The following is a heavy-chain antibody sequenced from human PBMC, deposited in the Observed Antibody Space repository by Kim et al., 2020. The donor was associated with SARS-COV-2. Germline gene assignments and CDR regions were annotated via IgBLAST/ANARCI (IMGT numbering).Heavy chain of an antibody. CDR2: I. Sequence: IIYTASLSARFTISRDNAKKSVYLQMNNLSVEDTAVYYCARDSPYGDYPDFWGQGTLVIVSS. V-gene: IGHV3-21*01. J-gene: IGHJ4*02. D-gene: IGHD4-17*01. CDR3: ARDSPYGDYPDF.